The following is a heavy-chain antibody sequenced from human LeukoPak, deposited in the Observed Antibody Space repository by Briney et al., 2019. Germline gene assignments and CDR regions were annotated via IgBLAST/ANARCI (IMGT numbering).Heavy chain of an antibody. V-gene: IGHV3-48*01. CDR2: ISSSSSTI. CDR1: GFTFSSYS. J-gene: IGHJ5*02. D-gene: IGHD3-22*01. Sequence: GGSLRLSCAASGFTFSSYSMNWVRQAPGKGLEWVSYISSSSSTIYYADSVKGRFTISRDNAKNSLYLQMNSLRAEDTAVYYCARTLLDYYDSSGLHPWGQGTLVTVSS. CDR3: ARTLLDYYDSSGLHP.